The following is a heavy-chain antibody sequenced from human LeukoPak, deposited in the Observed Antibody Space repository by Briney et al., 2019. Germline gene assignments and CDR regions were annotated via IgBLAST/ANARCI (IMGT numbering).Heavy chain of an antibody. CDR1: GFSFSDYG. CDR3: ARDPDGDYDFDY. V-gene: IGHV3-48*01. CDR2: INSNGAVM. D-gene: IGHD4-17*01. Sequence: PGGSLRLSCAASGFSFSDYGMNWVRRAPGKGLEWLSHINSNGAVMSYADSVKGRFTISRDTAKGSLYLQMNSLKIEDTAIYFCARDPDGDYDFDYWGQGTLVTVSS. J-gene: IGHJ4*02.